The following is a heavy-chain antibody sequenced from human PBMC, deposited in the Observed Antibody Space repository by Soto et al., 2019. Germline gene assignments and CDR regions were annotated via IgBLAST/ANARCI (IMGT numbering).Heavy chain of an antibody. J-gene: IGHJ6*02. CDR2: VAGSSSYM. CDR1: EFAFSSYV. V-gene: IGHV3-21*03. CDR3: ATALYYLRSMDV. D-gene: IGHD3-10*01. Sequence: GGSLRLSCAASEFAFSSYVMNWVRQAPGKGLEWVSSVAGSSSYMYYADSVKGRFTISRDNAQNSLYLEMNSLRAEDTAVYYCATALYYLRSMDVWGQGTTVTVSS.